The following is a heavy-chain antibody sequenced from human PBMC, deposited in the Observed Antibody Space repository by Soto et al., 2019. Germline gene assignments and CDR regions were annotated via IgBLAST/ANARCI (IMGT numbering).Heavy chain of an antibody. CDR1: GGSISSGDYY. Sequence: PSETLSLTCTVSGGSISSGDYYWSWIRQPPGKGLEWIGYIYYSGSTYYNPSLKSRVTISVDTSKNQFSLKLSSVTAADTAVYYCDRGLLSGEWFDPWGQGTLVTVSS. CDR2: IYYSGST. V-gene: IGHV4-30-4*01. J-gene: IGHJ5*02. CDR3: DRGLLSGEWFDP. D-gene: IGHD1-26*01.